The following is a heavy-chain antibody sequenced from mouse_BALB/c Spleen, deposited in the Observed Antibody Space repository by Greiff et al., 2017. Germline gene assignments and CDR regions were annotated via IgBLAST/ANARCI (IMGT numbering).Heavy chain of an antibody. J-gene: IGHJ3*01. V-gene: IGHV5-6-5*01. CDR1: GFTFSSYA. CDR2: ISSGGST. CDR3: ARGYGSPFAY. Sequence: EVQVVESGGGLVKPGGSLKLSCAASGFTFSSYAMSWVRQTPEKRLEWVASISSGGSTYYPDSVKGRFTISRDNARNILYLQMSSLRSEDTAMYYCARGYGSPFAYWGQGTLVTVSA. D-gene: IGHD1-1*01.